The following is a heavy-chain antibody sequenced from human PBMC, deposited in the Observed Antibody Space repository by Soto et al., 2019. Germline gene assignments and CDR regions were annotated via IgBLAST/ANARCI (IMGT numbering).Heavy chain of an antibody. CDR1: GFTFSSYA. V-gene: IGHV3-23*01. CDR2: ISGSGDST. Sequence: EVQLLESGGGLVQPGGSLRLSCAASGFTFSSYAMSWVRQAPGKGLEWVSAISGSGDSTYYADSVKGRFTISRDNSKNTLYLPMNSLRDEDTAVYYCAKEDVGATGILDYRGQGTLVTVSA. J-gene: IGHJ4*02. D-gene: IGHD1-26*01. CDR3: AKEDVGATGILDY.